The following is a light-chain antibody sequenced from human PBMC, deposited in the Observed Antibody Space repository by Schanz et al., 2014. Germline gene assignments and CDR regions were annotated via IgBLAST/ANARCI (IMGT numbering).Light chain of an antibody. V-gene: IGKV3-15*01. CDR3: QQYGRTPRT. J-gene: IGKJ1*01. CDR1: QSPSNK. Sequence: IVMTQSPATLSVSPGERATLSCRASQSPSNKLAWYQQKPGQVPRLLIYGASTRATGIPARFSGSGSGTEFTLTISSLQSEDFAVYYCQQYGRTPRTFGQGTKVEIK. CDR2: GAS.